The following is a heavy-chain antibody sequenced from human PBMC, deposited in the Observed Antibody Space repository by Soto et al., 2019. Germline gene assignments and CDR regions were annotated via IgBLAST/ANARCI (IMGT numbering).Heavy chain of an antibody. V-gene: IGHV4-34*01. CDR3: STRAYDTLGYYRWER. CDR2: INHSGRV. D-gene: IGHD3-22*01. Sequence: SENLSLTCAVYGGSFSGHSWTWIRQSPGKGLEWIGDINHSGRVNYSPSLKSRVTISLDTSKNQFSLTLSAVTAADTAMYYCSTRAYDTLGYYRWERWGQGNLVIVSS. J-gene: IGHJ4*03. CDR1: GGSFSGHS.